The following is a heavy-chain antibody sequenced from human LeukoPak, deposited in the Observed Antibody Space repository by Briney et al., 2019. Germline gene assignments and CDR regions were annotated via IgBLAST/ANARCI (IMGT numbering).Heavy chain of an antibody. V-gene: IGHV1-2*02. J-gene: IGHJ5*02. Sequence: ASVKVSCKASGYTFTGYYMHWVRQAPGQGLEWMGWVNPNSGGTNYAQKFQGRVAMTRDTSISTAYMELSRLRSDDTAVYYCARGPFVVVPAATDNWFDPWGQGTLVTVSS. CDR3: ARGPFVVVPAATDNWFDP. D-gene: IGHD2-2*01. CDR1: GYTFTGYY. CDR2: VNPNSGGT.